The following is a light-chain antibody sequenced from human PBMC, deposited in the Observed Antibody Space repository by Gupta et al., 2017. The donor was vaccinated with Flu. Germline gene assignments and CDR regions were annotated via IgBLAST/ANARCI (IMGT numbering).Light chain of an antibody. Sequence: EIVMTQSPATLSLSPGEGVTLSCRASQTVSSNLAWYQQRPGQAPRLVLYGASMRATDIPARFSGGGSGTEFTLTISSLQSEDFAIYHCQQYHDRPRTFGQGTRVEIK. CDR2: GAS. CDR3: QQYHDRPRT. V-gene: IGKV3-15*01. CDR1: QTVSSN. J-gene: IGKJ1*01.